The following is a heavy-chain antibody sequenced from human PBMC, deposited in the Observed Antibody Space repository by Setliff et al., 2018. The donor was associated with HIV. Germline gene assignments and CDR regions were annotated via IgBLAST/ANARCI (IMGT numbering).Heavy chain of an antibody. V-gene: IGHV4-39*01. CDR1: GGSISSSSYY. CDR3: ARHSPSDY. J-gene: IGHJ4*02. CDR2: IYYRGST. Sequence: PSETLSLTCTVSGGSISSSSYYWGWIRQPPGKGLEWIGSIYYRGSTYYNPSLESRVTISVDTSKNQFSLKLSSVTAADTAVYYCARHSPSDYWGQGTLVTVSS.